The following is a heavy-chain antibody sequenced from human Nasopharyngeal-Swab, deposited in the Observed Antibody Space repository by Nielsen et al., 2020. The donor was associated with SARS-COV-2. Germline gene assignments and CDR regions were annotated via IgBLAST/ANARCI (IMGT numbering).Heavy chain of an antibody. D-gene: IGHD6-13*01. CDR2: INHSGST. CDR1: GGSFSGYY. V-gene: IGHV4-34*01. Sequence: SETLSLTCAVYGGSFSGYYWRWIRQLPGKGLEWIGEINHSGSTNYNTSLKSRVTISVATSKNQFSLKLSSVTAADTAVYYCARAPGYSSSWRPNWVDPWGQGTLVPVSS. CDR3: ARAPGYSSSWRPNWVDP. J-gene: IGHJ5*02.